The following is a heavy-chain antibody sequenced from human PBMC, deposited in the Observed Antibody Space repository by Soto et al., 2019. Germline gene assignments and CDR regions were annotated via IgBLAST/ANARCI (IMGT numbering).Heavy chain of an antibody. V-gene: IGHV3-30-3*01. CDR3: ARDWTPSIAARPPSWFDP. CDR2: ISYDGSNK. D-gene: IGHD6-6*01. J-gene: IGHJ5*02. CDR1: GFTFSSYA. Sequence: QVQLVESGGGVVQPGRSLRLSCAASGFTFSSYAMHWVRQAPGKGLEWVAVISYDGSNKYYADSVKGRFTISRDNSKNTLYLQMNSLRAEDTAVYYCARDWTPSIAARPPSWFDPWGQGTLVTVSS.